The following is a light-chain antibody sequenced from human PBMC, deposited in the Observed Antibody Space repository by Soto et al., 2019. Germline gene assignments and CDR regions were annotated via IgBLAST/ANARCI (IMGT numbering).Light chain of an antibody. CDR1: QSVSSN. CDR3: QQYNNWPPST. V-gene: IGKV3-15*01. Sequence: EIVMTQSPATLSVSPGERAPLSCRASQSVSSNLAWYQQKPGQAPRLLIYGASTRATGIPARFSGSGSGTEFTLTISSLQSEDFAVYYCQQYNNWPPSTFGQGTRLEI. CDR2: GAS. J-gene: IGKJ5*01.